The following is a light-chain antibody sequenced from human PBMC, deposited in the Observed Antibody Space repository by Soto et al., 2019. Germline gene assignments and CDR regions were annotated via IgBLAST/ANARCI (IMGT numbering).Light chain of an antibody. CDR2: DAS. CDR3: QQRSNWPPEWT. J-gene: IGKJ1*01. V-gene: IGKV3-11*01. CDR1: QSIASN. Sequence: VLTQSPVTLSLSPGQRATLSCRASQSIASNLAWYQQKPGQAPKLLISDASNRATGIPARFSGSGSGTEFTLTISSLEPEDFAVYYCQQRSNWPPEWTFGQGTKVDNK.